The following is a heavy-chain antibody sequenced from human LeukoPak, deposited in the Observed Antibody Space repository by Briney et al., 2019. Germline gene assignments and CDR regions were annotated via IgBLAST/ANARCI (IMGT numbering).Heavy chain of an antibody. V-gene: IGHV1-46*01. Sequence: GASVKVSCKASGYTFTSYYMHWVRHAPGQGLEWMGIINPSGDITSYAQKFQGRVTMTRDTSTSTVYMELSSLRSEDTAVYYCARDYSSSWPRRYFDYWGQGTLVTVSS. D-gene: IGHD6-13*01. J-gene: IGHJ4*02. CDR2: INPSGDIT. CDR3: ARDYSSSWPRRYFDY. CDR1: GYTFTSYY.